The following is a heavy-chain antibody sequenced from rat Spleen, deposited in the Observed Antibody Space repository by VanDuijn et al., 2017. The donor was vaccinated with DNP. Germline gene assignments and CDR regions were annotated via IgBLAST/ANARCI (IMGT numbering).Heavy chain of an antibody. Sequence: EVHLVESGGGLVQPGRSLKLSCAASGFTFSDYNMAWVRQAPKKGLEWVATISYDGSSTYYRDSVKGRFTISRDNAKSTLYLQMDSLRSEDTATYYCARRIDYWGQGVMVTVSS. CDR3: ARRIDY. CDR1: GFTFSDYN. CDR2: ISYDGSST. V-gene: IGHV5-7*01. J-gene: IGHJ2*01.